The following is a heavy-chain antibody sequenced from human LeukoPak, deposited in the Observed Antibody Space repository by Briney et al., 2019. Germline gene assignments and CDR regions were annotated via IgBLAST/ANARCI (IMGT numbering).Heavy chain of an antibody. CDR3: ARGVFGGVIAFYY. CDR2: IWYDGSNN. Sequence: AVIWYDGSNNYYAASVKGRFTISRDNSKNTLYLQMNSLRAEDTAVYYCARGVFGGVIAFYYWGQGTLVTVSS. V-gene: IGHV3-33*01. J-gene: IGHJ4*02. D-gene: IGHD3-16*02.